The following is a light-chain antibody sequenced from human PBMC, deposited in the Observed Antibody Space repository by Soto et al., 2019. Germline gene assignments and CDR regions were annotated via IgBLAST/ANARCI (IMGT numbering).Light chain of an antibody. J-gene: IGLJ3*02. Sequence: QSVLTQPPSASGTPGQRVTISCSGSSSNIGSNYVYWYQQLPGTAPKLLIYSNNQRPSGVPDRFSGSKSGTSASLAISGLRSEDEGYYYCAAWDYSLSGWVFGGGTKVTVL. CDR2: SNN. V-gene: IGLV1-47*02. CDR3: AAWDYSLSGWV. CDR1: SSNIGSNY.